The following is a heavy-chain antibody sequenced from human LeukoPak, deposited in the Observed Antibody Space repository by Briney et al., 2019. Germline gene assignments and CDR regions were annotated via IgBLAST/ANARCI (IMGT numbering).Heavy chain of an antibody. D-gene: IGHD3-3*01. CDR2: ISGSSSTI. CDR3: ARSGGYYDFWSGYSLMPMDV. J-gene: IGHJ6*02. V-gene: IGHV3-48*02. Sequence: GESLRLSCAASGFMFSSYSMNWVRQAPGKGLEWVSYISGSSSTIYYADSVKGRFTISRDNAKNSLYLQMNSLRDEDTAVYYCARSGGYYDFWSGYSLMPMDVWGQGTTVTVSS. CDR1: GFMFSSYS.